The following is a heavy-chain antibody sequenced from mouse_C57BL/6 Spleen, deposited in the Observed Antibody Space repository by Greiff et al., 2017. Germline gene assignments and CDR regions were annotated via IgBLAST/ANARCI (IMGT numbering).Heavy chain of an antibody. CDR2: INPSSGYT. Sequence: VQLQQSGAELAKPGASVKLSCKASGYTFTSYWMHWVKQRPGQGLEWIGYINPSSGYTKYNQKFKDKATLTADKSSITAYMQLSRLEYEESAVYYCGRLDSSGYEAYWGQGTLVTVSA. D-gene: IGHD3-2*02. J-gene: IGHJ3*01. CDR1: GYTFTSYW. CDR3: GRLDSSGYEAY. V-gene: IGHV1-7*01.